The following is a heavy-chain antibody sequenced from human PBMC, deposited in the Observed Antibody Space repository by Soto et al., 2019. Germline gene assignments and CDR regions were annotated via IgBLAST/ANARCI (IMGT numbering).Heavy chain of an antibody. CDR3: AMTVAGTDYYYGMDV. CDR2: INPNSGGT. J-gene: IGHJ6*02. V-gene: IGHV1-2*04. CDR1: GYTFTGYY. D-gene: IGHD6-19*01. Sequence: ASVKVSCKASGYTFTGYYMHWVRQAPGQGLEWMGWINPNSGGTNYAQKFQGWVTMTRDTSISTAYMELSRLRSDDTAVYYCAMTVAGTDYYYGMDVWGQGTTVTGSS.